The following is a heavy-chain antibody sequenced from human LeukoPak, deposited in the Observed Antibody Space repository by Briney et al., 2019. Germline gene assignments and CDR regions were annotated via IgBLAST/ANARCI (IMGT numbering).Heavy chain of an antibody. CDR1: GGTFSSYA. V-gene: IGHV1-69*05. D-gene: IGHD3-22*01. J-gene: IGHJ5*02. CDR3: ARDLGYYDSSGYHIRNWFDP. CDR2: IIPIFGTA. Sequence: SVKVSCKASGGTFSSYAISWVRQAPGQGLEWMGGIIPIFGTANYAQKFQGRVTITTDESTSTAYMELSSLRSEDTAVYYCARDLGYYDSSGYHIRNWFDPWGQGTLVTVSS.